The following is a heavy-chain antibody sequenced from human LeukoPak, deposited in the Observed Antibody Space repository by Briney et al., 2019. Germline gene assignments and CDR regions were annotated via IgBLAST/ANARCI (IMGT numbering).Heavy chain of an antibody. J-gene: IGHJ4*02. CDR2: SGTVGDT. Sequence: GGSLRLSCAASGFTSSAYDMHWVRQITGGGLEWVSTSGTVGDTFYSDSVKGRFTISRENAKNSVHLQMNSLRIEDSAIYFCVRAAMPYIINGRRFDYWGQGTLVTVSS. CDR1: GFTSSAYD. V-gene: IGHV3-13*04. D-gene: IGHD2-2*01. CDR3: VRAAMPYIINGRRFDY.